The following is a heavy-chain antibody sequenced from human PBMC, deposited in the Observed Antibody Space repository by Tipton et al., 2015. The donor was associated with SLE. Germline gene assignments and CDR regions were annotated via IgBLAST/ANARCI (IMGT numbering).Heavy chain of an antibody. CDR1: GGSFSGYY. V-gene: IGHV4-34*01. CDR3: ARFVAAAWYFQH. CDR2: INHSGST. D-gene: IGHD6-13*01. Sequence: TLSLTCAVYGGSFSGYYWSWIRQPPGKGLEWIGEINHSGSTNYNPSLKSRVTISVGTSKNQFSLKLSSVTAADTAVYYCARFVAAAWYFQHWGQGTLVTVSS. J-gene: IGHJ1*01.